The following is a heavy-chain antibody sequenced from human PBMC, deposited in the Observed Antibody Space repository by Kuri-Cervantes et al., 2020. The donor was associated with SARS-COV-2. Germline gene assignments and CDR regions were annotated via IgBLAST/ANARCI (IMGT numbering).Heavy chain of an antibody. D-gene: IGHD3-22*01. Sequence: SETLSLTCTVSGGSISSYYWGWIRQPPGKGLEWIGSIYYSGSTNYNPTLKSRVTISVDTSTNQFFLNLTSVTAADTAVYYCARQGGYYGMDVWGQGTTVTVSS. V-gene: IGHV4-39*01. J-gene: IGHJ6*02. CDR2: IYYSGST. CDR1: GGSISSYY. CDR3: ARQGGYYGMDV.